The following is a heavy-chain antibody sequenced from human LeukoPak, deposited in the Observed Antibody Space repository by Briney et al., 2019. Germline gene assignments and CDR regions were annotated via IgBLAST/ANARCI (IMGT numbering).Heavy chain of an antibody. CDR1: GGSISSGGYY. J-gene: IGHJ4*02. Sequence: PSETLSLTCTVSGGSISSGGYYWIWIRQPPGQGLEWMGYIFYSGSKYSNPALRRRITISVDASKNQFSLKLRSVTAADTALYYCARQSTVMSLDYWGQGALVAVSS. CDR3: ARQSTVMSLDY. D-gene: IGHD4-17*01. CDR2: IFYSGSK. V-gene: IGHV4-30-4*01.